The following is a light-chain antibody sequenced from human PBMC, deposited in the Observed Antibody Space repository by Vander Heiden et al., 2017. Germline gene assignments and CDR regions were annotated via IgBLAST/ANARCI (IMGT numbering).Light chain of an antibody. Sequence: DIQMTQSPSSLSASVGDRVTITCPTSQDISNDLNWYQQKPGKAPKLLIYDASNLETGVPSRFSGSGSGTDFTFTISSLQPEDIATYYCQQYDNLPPLTFGGGTKVEIK. CDR2: DAS. CDR3: QQYDNLPPLT. CDR1: QDISND. V-gene: IGKV1-33*01. J-gene: IGKJ4*01.